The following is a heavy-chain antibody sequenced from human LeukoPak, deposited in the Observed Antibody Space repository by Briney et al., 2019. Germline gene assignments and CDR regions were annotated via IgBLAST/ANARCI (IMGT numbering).Heavy chain of an antibody. CDR1: GFTFNSYA. D-gene: IGHD3-22*01. CDR3: AKHYYDSRDYRVFDY. J-gene: IGHJ4*02. V-gene: IGHV3-23*01. CDR2: VSGSGDVT. Sequence: PGGSLRLSCAASGFTFNSYAMSWVRQAPGKGLEWVSVVSGSGDVTHYADSVKGRFAISRDNSKNTLYLQMNSLRAEDTAVYYCAKHYYDSRDYRVFDYWGQGTLVTVSS.